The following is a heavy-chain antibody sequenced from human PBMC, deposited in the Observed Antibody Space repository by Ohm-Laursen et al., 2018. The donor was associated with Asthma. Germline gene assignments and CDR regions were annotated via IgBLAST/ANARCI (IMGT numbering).Heavy chain of an antibody. J-gene: IGHJ4*02. D-gene: IGHD3-22*01. CDR1: GFTVSSNY. Sequence: GSLRLSCTASGFTVSSNYMSWIRQAPGKGLEWVSYISSSSSYTNYADSVKGRFTISRDNAKNSLYLQMNSLRAEDTAVYYCARGDTPNPYYYDSSGYPDYWGQGTLVTVSS. CDR2: ISSSSSYT. V-gene: IGHV3-11*06. CDR3: ARGDTPNPYYYDSSGYPDY.